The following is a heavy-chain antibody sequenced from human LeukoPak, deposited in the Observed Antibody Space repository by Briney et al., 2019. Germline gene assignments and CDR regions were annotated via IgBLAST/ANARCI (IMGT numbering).Heavy chain of an antibody. Sequence: ASVNVSCKASGYIFTRYYMHWVGQAPGQGLEWLGVVYPIAGTSDPAQTLRARISLSDDTSTSTAYMELRSLKSEDTAIYFCVREYHGGYFDFWGQGTLVTVSS. CDR2: VYPIAGTS. D-gene: IGHD3-16*01. CDR1: GYIFTRYY. CDR3: VREYHGGYFDF. J-gene: IGHJ4*02. V-gene: IGHV1-46*03.